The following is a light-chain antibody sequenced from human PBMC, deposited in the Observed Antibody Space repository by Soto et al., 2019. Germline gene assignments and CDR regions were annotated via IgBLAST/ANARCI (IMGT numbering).Light chain of an antibody. V-gene: IGKV1-8*01. CDR3: QQLNSYPQT. CDR2: AAS. J-gene: IGKJ1*01. CDR1: QGISSY. Sequence: AIRMTQSPSSLSASTGDRVTITCRASQGISSYLAWYQQKPGKAPKLLIYAASTLASGVPSRFSGSGSGTDFRLTISSLQPEDFATYYCQQLNSYPQTFGQGTKVDIK.